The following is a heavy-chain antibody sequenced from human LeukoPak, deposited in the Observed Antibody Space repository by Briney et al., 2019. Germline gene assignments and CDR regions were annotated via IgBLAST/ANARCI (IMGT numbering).Heavy chain of an antibody. CDR1: GGTFSSYA. Sequence: SVKVSCKASGGTFSSYAITWVRQAPGQGLERMGRIIPIFGTANYAQKFQGRVTITSDESTRTAYMELSSLRSEDTAVYYCARDRGERVTSWSLPAHAFDIWGQGTKVTVSS. CDR3: ARDRGERVTSWSLPAHAFDI. V-gene: IGHV1-69*13. CDR2: IIPIFGTA. J-gene: IGHJ3*02. D-gene: IGHD2-2*01.